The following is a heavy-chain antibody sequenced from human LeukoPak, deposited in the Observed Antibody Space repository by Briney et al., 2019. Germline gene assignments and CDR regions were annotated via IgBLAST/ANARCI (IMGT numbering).Heavy chain of an antibody. CDR1: GFTFSSYS. Sequence: GGSLRLSCAASGFTFSSYSMNWVRQAPGKGLEWVSSISTSSSYIYYADSVKGRFTISRDNAKNSLYLQMNSLRAEDTAVYYCARFATYGSGTYAFDYWGQGTLVTVSS. CDR2: ISTSSSYI. D-gene: IGHD3-10*01. V-gene: IGHV3-21*01. J-gene: IGHJ4*02. CDR3: ARFATYGSGTYAFDY.